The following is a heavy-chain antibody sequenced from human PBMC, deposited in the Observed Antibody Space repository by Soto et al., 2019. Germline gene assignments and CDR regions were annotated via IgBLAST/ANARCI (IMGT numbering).Heavy chain of an antibody. CDR3: ARVPVLRYFDWGNTNYYYYGMDV. V-gene: IGHV1-2*02. CDR2: INPNSGGT. D-gene: IGHD3-9*01. CDR1: GYTFTGYY. J-gene: IGHJ6*02. Sequence: QVQLVQSGAEVKKPGASVKVSCKASGYTFTGYYMHWVRQAPGQGLEWMGWINPNSGGTNYAKKFQGRVRNYTGPSINKAYREVSRMRSDDRAVYYCARVPVLRYFDWGNTNYYYYGMDVWGQGTTVTVSS.